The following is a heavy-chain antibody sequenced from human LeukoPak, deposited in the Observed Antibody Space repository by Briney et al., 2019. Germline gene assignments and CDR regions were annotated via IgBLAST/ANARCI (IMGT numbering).Heavy chain of an antibody. CDR2: INPSGGST. CDR3: ARGRYYYDSSGYFDY. D-gene: IGHD3-22*01. V-gene: IGHV1-46*01. CDR1: GYTFTSYY. Sequence: ASVKVSCKASGYTFTSYYMHWVRQAPGQGLEWMGIINPSGGSTSYAQKFQGRVTITADESTSTAYMELSSLRSEDTAVYYCARGRYYYDSSGYFDYWGQGTLVTVSS. J-gene: IGHJ4*02.